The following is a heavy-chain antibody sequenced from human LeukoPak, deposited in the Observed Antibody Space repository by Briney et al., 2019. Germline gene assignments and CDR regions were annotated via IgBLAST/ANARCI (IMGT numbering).Heavy chain of an antibody. J-gene: IGHJ4*02. V-gene: IGHV3-33*01. D-gene: IGHD3-10*01. CDR1: GFTFSSYG. CDR2: IWYDGSNK. Sequence: GGSLRLSCAASGFTFSSYGMHWVRQAPGKGLEWVAVIWYDGSNKYYADSVKGQFTISRDNSKNTLYLQMNSLRAEDTAVYYCARERGYYGSGSPLDYWGQGTLVTVSS. CDR3: ARERGYYGSGSPLDY.